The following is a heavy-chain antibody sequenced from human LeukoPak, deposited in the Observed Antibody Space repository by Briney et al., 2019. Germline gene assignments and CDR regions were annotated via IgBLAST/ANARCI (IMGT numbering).Heavy chain of an antibody. V-gene: IGHV5-51*01. D-gene: IGHD6-13*01. CDR2: IYPGDSDT. J-gene: IGHJ5*02. CDR3: ARRVYSSSWYWFDP. CDR1: GYSFTSYW. Sequence: GESLKISCKGSGYSFTSYWISWVRQMPGKGLEWMGIIYPGDSDTRYSPSFQGQVTISPDKSISTAYLQWSSLKASDTAMYYCARRVYSSSWYWFDPWGQGTLVTVSS.